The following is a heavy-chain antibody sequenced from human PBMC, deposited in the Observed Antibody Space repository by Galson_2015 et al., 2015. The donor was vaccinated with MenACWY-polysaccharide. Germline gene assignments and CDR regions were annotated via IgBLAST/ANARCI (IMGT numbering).Heavy chain of an antibody. CDR1: GFTFSDFW. CDR2: VKQDGGEK. J-gene: IGHJ4*02. V-gene: IGHV3-7*01. D-gene: IGHD2-15*01. CDR3: VRVRVGSGGYFDY. Sequence: SLRLSCAASGFTFSDFWMSWVRQAPGKGLEWVANVKQDGGEKSYVDSVKDRFTISRDNSKNSLYLQMDSLRAEDTAVYYCVRVRVGSGGYFDYWGQGALVIVSS.